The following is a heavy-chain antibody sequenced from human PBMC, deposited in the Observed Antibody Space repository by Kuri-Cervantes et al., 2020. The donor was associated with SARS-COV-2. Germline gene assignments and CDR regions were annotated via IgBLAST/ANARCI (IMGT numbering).Heavy chain of an antibody. Sequence: ASVKVSCKASGYTFASYGISWVRQAPGQAPEWMGWITVYNGDTKYAQKFQDRVTISRDTSLSTAYMELSSLTSEDTAMYYCARSGLRGNDYGMDVWGQGTTVTVSS. CDR1: GYTFASYG. J-gene: IGHJ6*02. V-gene: IGHV1-18*01. CDR2: ITVYNGDT. D-gene: IGHD3/OR15-3a*01. CDR3: ARSGLRGNDYGMDV.